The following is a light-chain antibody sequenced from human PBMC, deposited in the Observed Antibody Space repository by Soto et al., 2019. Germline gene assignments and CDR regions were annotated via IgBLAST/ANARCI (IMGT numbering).Light chain of an antibody. CDR3: QQLNSFPIS. J-gene: IGKJ3*01. V-gene: IGKV1-9*01. CDR2: GAS. CDR1: QDINLF. Sequence: IQLTQSPSSLSASVGDRVTITCRASQDINLFLAWYQQKPGKAPKLLLYGASTLQSGVASRFSGSGSRTDFTRTISGLQPEDFVTYYCQQLNSFPISFGPGTKVDIK.